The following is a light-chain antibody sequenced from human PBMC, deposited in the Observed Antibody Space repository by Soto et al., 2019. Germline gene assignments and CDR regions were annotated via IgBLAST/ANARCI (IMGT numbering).Light chain of an antibody. V-gene: IGKV3-11*01. J-gene: IGKJ4*01. CDR2: DAS. CDR3: QHRSNWPLLT. Sequence: EIVLTQSPATLSLSPGERATLSCRASQSVSSYLAWYQQKPCQAPRLLIYDASNRATGIPARFSGSGSGTDFTLPISSLEPEHFADYYCQHRSNWPLLTLAGGTNVELK. CDR1: QSVSSY.